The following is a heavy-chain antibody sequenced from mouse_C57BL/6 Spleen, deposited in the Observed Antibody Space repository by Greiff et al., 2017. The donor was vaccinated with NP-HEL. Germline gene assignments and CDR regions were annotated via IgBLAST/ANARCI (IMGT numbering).Heavy chain of an antibody. Sequence: EVQLQQSGPELVKPGASVKISCKASGYTFTDYYMNWVKQSHGKSLEWIGDINPNNGGTSYNQKFKGKATLTVDKSSSTAYMELRSLTSEDSAVYYCAREGYGYFDYWGQGTTLTVSS. CDR1: GYTFTDYY. CDR2: INPNNGGT. CDR3: AREGYGYFDY. V-gene: IGHV1-26*01. D-gene: IGHD3-1*01. J-gene: IGHJ2*01.